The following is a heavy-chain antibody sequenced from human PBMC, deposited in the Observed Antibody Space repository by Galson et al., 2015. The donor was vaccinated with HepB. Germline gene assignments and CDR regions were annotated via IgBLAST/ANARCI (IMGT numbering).Heavy chain of an antibody. CDR2: IKSKTDGGTT. D-gene: IGHD3-10*01. V-gene: IGHV3-15*07. Sequence: SLRLSCAASGFTFSNAWMNWVRQGPGKGLEWVGRIKSKTDGGTTDYAAPVKGRFSISRDDSENTLFLQMNSLKTEDTGVYYCTPATLYYHGSGTYYRHFDYWGQGTLVTVSS. CDR1: GFTFSNAW. J-gene: IGHJ4*02. CDR3: TPATLYYHGSGTYYRHFDY.